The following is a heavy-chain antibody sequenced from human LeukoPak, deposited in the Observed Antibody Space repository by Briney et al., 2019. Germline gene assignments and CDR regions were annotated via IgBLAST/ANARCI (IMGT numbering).Heavy chain of an antibody. J-gene: IGHJ4*02. D-gene: IGHD3-16*02. CDR2: ISGSGGST. CDR3: AKGPEAYVWGSYRDY. Sequence: PGGSLRLSCAASGFTFSSYAMSWVRQGPGKGLEWVSAISGSGGSTYYADSVKGRFTISRDNSKNTLYLQMNSLGAEDTAVYYCAKGPEAYVWGSYRDYWGQGTLVTVSS. CDR1: GFTFSSYA. V-gene: IGHV3-23*01.